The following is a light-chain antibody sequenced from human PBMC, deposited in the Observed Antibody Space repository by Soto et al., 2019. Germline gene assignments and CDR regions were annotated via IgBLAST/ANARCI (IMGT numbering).Light chain of an antibody. J-gene: IGKJ5*01. CDR2: GAS. CDR3: QQYGSSPPIT. Sequence: EIVLTQSPGTLSLSPGERATLSCRASHSVSSSYLAWYQPKPGQAHRLLIYGASSRATGIPDRFSGSGSGTDFTLTITRLEPEDFAVYYCQQYGSSPPITFGQGTRLEIK. CDR1: HSVSSSY. V-gene: IGKV3-20*01.